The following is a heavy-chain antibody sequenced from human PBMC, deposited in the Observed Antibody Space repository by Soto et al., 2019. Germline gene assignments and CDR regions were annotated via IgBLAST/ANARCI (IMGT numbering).Heavy chain of an antibody. J-gene: IGHJ4*02. CDR3: PRYVADYSMFDY. CDR2: IDAGNGNT. D-gene: IGHD6-19*01. Sequence: QVQLVQSGAEVKKPGASVKVSCKASGYTFTRNAIHWVRQAPGQRLEWIGKIDAGNGNTKYSEKFQGRVTINRDTSASAAYMALSTLRSEETSIQYCPRYVADYSMFDYWGQGTLVTVSS. CDR1: GYTFTRNA. V-gene: IGHV1-3*01.